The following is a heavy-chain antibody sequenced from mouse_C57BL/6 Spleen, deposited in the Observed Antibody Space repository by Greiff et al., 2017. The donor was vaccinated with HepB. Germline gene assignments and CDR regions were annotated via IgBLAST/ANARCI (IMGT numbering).Heavy chain of an antibody. V-gene: IGHV1-69*01. J-gene: IGHJ3*01. D-gene: IGHD2-5*01. CDR2: IDPSDSYT. CDR1: GYTFTSYW. Sequence: QVQLKQPGAELVMPGASVKLSCKASGYTFTSYWMHWVKQRPGQGLEWIGEIDPSDSYTNYNQKFKGKSTLTVDKSSSTAYMQLSSLTSEDSAVYYCARSRAAYYSNYDWFAYWGQGTLVTVSA. CDR3: ARSRAAYYSNYDWFAY.